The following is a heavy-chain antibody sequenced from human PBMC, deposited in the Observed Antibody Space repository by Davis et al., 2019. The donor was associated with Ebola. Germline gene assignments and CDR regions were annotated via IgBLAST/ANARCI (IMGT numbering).Heavy chain of an antibody. J-gene: IGHJ4*02. V-gene: IGHV3-30-3*01. CDR2: LSYDETSE. CDR1: GFTFSAFG. CDR3: AVHYYDSSGIYYLDD. D-gene: IGHD3-22*01. Sequence: GESLKISCAVSGFTFSAFGMHWVRQAPGKGLEWVSFLSYDETSEYYADSVKGRFTISRDNAKNSLYLQMNSLSAEDAAFYYCAVHYYDSSGIYYLDDWGQGTLVTVSS.